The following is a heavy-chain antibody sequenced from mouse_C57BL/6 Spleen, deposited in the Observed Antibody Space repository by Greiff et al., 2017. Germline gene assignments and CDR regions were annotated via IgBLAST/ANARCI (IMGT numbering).Heavy chain of an antibody. CDR2: INPSTGGT. D-gene: IGHD1-1*01. J-gene: IGHJ1*03. CDR1: GYSFTGYY. CDR3: ARTTVVATNFDV. Sequence: VQLQQSGPELVKPGASVKISCKASGYSFTGYYMNWVKQSPEKSLEWIGEINPSTGGTTYNQKFKAKATLTVDKSSSTAYMLLKSLTSEDSAVYYCARTTVVATNFDVWGTGTTVTVSS. V-gene: IGHV1-42*01.